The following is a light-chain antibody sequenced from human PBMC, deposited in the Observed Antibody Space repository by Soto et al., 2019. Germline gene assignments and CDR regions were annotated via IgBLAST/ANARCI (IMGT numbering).Light chain of an antibody. Sequence: EIVLTQSPGTLSLSPGERATLSCRASQSVNNNYLAWYQQKPGQAPRLLIYGASRRATGIPDRFSGSGSGTDFTLTISRLAPGDFAVYSCQQYGSSPLTFGGGTKVEIK. J-gene: IGKJ4*01. V-gene: IGKV3-20*01. CDR1: QSVNNNY. CDR2: GAS. CDR3: QQYGSSPLT.